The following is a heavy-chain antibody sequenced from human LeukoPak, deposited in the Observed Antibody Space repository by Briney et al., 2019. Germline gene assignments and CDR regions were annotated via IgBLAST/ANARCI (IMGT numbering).Heavy chain of an antibody. CDR3: ASAYSGFDY. Sequence: SQTLSLTCAVSGGSISSGGYSWSWIRQPPGKGLEWIGYIYHSGSTHYNPSLKSRVTIPVDRSKNQFSLKLSSVTAADTAVYYCASAYSGFDYWGQGTLVTVSS. CDR2: IYHSGST. D-gene: IGHD2-21*01. J-gene: IGHJ4*02. CDR1: GGSISSGGYS. V-gene: IGHV4-30-2*01.